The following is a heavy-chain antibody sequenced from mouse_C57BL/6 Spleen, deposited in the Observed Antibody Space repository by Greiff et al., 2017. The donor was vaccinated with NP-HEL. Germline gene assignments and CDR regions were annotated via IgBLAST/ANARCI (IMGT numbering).Heavy chain of an antibody. D-gene: IGHD2-4*01. CDR3: ARQVYYDYDYYAMDY. CDR2: ISSGGSYT. J-gene: IGHJ4*01. V-gene: IGHV5-6*01. CDR1: GFTFSSYG. Sequence: EVKLVESGGDLVKPGGSLKLSCAASGFTFSSYGMSWVRQTPDKRLEWVATISSGGSYTYYPDSVKGRFTISRDNAKNTLYLQMSSLKSEDTAMYYCARQVYYDYDYYAMDYWGQGTSVTVSS.